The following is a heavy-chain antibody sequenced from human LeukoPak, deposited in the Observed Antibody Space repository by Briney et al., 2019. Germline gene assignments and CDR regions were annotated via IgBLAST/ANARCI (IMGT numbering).Heavy chain of an antibody. D-gene: IGHD7-27*01. V-gene: IGHV4-34*01. CDR3: ARGRTGDDGYYYYYYMDV. CDR1: GGSFSGYY. CDR2: INHSGST. J-gene: IGHJ6*03. Sequence: PSGTLSLTCAVYGGSFSGYYWSWIRQPPGKGLEWIGEINHSGSTNYSPSLKSRVTISVDTSKNQFSLKLSSVTAADTAVYYCARGRTGDDGYYYYYYMDVWGKGTTVTVSS.